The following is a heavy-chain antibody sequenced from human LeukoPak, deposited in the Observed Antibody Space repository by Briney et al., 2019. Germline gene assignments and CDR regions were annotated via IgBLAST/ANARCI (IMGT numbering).Heavy chain of an antibody. V-gene: IGHV3-48*02. J-gene: IGHJ4*02. Sequence: GGSLRLSCEASGFTFSSRSMNWVRQAPGKGLEWISYISWSSSAIYYADSVKGRFTISRDNAKNSVYLQMSSLRDEDTAVYYCARDLGPIDFWGQGTLATVSS. D-gene: IGHD3/OR15-3a*01. CDR1: GFTFSSRS. CDR3: ARDLGPIDF. CDR2: ISWSSSAI.